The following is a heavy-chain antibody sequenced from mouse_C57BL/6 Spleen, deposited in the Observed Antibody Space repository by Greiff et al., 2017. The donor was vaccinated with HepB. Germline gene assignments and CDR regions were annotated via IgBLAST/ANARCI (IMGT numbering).Heavy chain of an antibody. CDR2: ISYDGSN. J-gene: IGHJ2*01. V-gene: IGHV3-6*01. D-gene: IGHD1-1*01. CDR1: GYSITSGYY. Sequence: DVQLQESGPGLVKPSQSLSLTCSVTGYSITSGYYWNWIRQFPGNKLEWMGYISYDGSNNYNPSLKNRISITRDTSKNQFFLKLNSVTTEDTATYYGARGWSYERVDYWGQGTTLTVSS. CDR3: ARGWSYERVDY.